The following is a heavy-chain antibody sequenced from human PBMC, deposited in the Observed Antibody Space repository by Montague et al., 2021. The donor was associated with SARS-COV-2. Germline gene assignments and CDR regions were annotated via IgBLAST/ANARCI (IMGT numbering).Heavy chain of an antibody. D-gene: IGHD5-12*01. CDR3: ARAHSGSWAHLDN. CDR2: IYSSGST. V-gene: IGHV4-61*02. CDR1: GGSIRSGSYY. J-gene: IGHJ4*02. Sequence: TLSLTCTVSGGSIRSGSYYWSWIRQPAGKGLEWIGRIYSSGSTNYNPSLKSRVTMSVDTSENQFSLKLTSVTAADTAVYYCARAHSGSWAHLDNWGQGSLVTVSS.